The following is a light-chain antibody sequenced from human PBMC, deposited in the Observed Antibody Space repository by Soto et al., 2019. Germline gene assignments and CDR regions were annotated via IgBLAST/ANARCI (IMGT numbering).Light chain of an antibody. V-gene: IGLV2-14*01. CDR1: SSDVGGYNY. Sequence: QSALTQPASVSGSPGQSITISCTGTSSDVGGYNYVSWYQQHPGKAPKLMIYEVSNRPSGVSNRFSGSKSGNTASLTISGPRAEDEDIYYCTSYTGSTPPFFSGTG. CDR2: EVS. CDR3: TSYTGSTPPFF. J-gene: IGLJ1*01.